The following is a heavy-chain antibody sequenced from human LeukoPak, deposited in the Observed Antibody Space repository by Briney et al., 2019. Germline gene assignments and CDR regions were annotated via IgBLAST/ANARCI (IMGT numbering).Heavy chain of an antibody. D-gene: IGHD3-22*01. CDR2: ISYEGSNE. CDR3: AKDGIRYYYDSSGYYGDY. V-gene: IGHV3-30*18. Sequence: GGSLRLSCVASGFSFSSYGMHWVRQAPGKGLEWVAVISYEGSNEYYADSVKGRFTISRDDSKNTLYLKMTSLRAEDTAVYYCAKDGIRYYYDSSGYYGDYWGQGTLVTVSS. J-gene: IGHJ4*02. CDR1: GFSFSSYG.